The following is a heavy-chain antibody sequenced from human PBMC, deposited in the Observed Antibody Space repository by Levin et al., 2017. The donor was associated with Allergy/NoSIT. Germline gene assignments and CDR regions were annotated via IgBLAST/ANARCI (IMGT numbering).Heavy chain of an antibody. CDR3: AKDLGGSYNGD. Sequence: AGGSLRLSCAASGFTFDDYAMHWVRQAPGKGLEWVSGISWNSGSIGYADSVKGRFTISRDNAKNSLYLQMNSLRAEDTALYYCAKDLGGSYNGDWGQGTLVTVSS. J-gene: IGHJ4*02. CDR2: ISWNSGSI. CDR1: GFTFDDYA. V-gene: IGHV3-9*01. D-gene: IGHD1-26*01.